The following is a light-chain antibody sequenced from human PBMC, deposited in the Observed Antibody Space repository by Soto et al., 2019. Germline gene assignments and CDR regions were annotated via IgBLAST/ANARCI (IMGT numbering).Light chain of an antibody. Sequence: EIVLTQSPGTLSLFPGERATLSCRASQTVNNNYLAWYQQKPGQAPRLLLYGAANRATGIPDRFSGSGSGTDFTLPISRLEPEDFAVFYCQQYGSTPWTFGQGTEVEVK. J-gene: IGKJ1*01. CDR1: QTVNNNY. CDR2: GAA. CDR3: QQYGSTPWT. V-gene: IGKV3-20*01.